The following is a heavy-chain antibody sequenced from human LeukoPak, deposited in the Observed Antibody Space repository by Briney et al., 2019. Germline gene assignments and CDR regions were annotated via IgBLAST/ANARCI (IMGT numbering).Heavy chain of an antibody. J-gene: IGHJ4*02. CDR1: GFTFSSYA. V-gene: IGHV3-30*04. CDR3: ARDSGYYYDSSGYFDY. D-gene: IGHD3-22*01. Sequence: PGRSLRLSCAASGFTFSSYAMHWVRQAPGKGLEWVAVISYDGSNKYYADSVKGRFTISRDNSKNTLYLQMNSLRAEDTAVYYCARDSGYYYDSSGYFDYWGQGTLATVSS. CDR2: ISYDGSNK.